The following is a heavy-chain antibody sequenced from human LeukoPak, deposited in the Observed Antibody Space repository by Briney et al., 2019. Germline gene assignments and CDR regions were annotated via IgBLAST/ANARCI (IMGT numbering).Heavy chain of an antibody. CDR2: IGTAGDT. V-gene: IGHV3-13*01. Sequence: GGSLRLSCAASGFTFSSYDMHWVRQAPGKGLEWVSAIGTAGDTYYPGSVKGRFTISRENAKNSLYLQMNSLRAGDTAVYYCARGYYGSGSTPFGYWGQGTLVTVSS. CDR3: ARGYYGSGSTPFGY. D-gene: IGHD3-10*01. J-gene: IGHJ4*02. CDR1: GFTFSSYD.